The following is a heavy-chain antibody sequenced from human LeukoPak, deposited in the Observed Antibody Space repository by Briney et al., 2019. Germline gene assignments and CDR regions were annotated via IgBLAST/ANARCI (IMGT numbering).Heavy chain of an antibody. CDR2: FYYSGST. CDR3: ARAIGYQLLYAFDI. D-gene: IGHD2-2*01. J-gene: IGHJ3*02. Sequence: SETLSLTCTVSGGSISSSNYYWGWIRQPPGKGLEWIGTFYYSGSTFYNPSLKSRVTISVDTSKNQFSLNLSSVTAADTSVYYCARAIGYQLLYAFDIWGQGTMVTVSS. CDR1: GGSISSSNYY. V-gene: IGHV4-39*01.